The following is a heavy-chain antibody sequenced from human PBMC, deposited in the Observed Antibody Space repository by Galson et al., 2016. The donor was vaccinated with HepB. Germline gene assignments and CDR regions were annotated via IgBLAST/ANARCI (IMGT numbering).Heavy chain of an antibody. Sequence: SLRLSCAASGFTFSSYWMHWVRQSPEGGLVCVSHINSDGSTTAYAASVKGRFTISRDNAKKTLYLQMNSLRVEDTAVYYCARDPLLWGHWFDPWGQGTLVTVSS. D-gene: IGHD3-10*01. V-gene: IGHV3-74*01. CDR3: ARDPLLWGHWFDP. CDR1: GFTFSSYW. J-gene: IGHJ5*02. CDR2: INSDGSTT.